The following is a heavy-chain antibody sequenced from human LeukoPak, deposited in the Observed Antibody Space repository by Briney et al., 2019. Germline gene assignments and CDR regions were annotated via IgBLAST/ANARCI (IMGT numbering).Heavy chain of an antibody. D-gene: IGHD6-19*01. J-gene: IGHJ4*02. Sequence: GGSLRLSCAASGFTFSTYSMDWVRQAPGKGLEWVSSISSSSNYIYYADSVKGRFTISRDNAKNSLYLQMNSLRAEDTAVYYCARGQQWLVRPSFDYWGQETLVTVSS. CDR1: GFTFSTYS. V-gene: IGHV3-21*01. CDR3: ARGQQWLVRPSFDY. CDR2: ISSSSNYI.